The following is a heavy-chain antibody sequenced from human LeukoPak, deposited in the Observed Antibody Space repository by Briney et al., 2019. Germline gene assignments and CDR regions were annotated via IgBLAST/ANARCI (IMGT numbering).Heavy chain of an antibody. D-gene: IGHD3-22*01. CDR2: INPNSGGT. J-gene: IGHJ4*02. CDR1: GYTFTGYY. V-gene: IGHV1-2*02. Sequence: ASVKVSCKASGYTFTGYYMHWVRQAPGQGLEWMGWINPNSGGTNYAQKFQGRVTMTRDTSISTAYMELSRLSSDDTAVYYCARAKGQKKYYYDSSGYLRYWGQGTLVTVSS. CDR3: ARAKGQKKYYYDSSGYLRY.